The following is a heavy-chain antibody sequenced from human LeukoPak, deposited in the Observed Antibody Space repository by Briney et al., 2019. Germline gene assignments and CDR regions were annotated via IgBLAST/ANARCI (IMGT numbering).Heavy chain of an antibody. CDR1: GGSISISTYY. CDR2: IYYSGST. J-gene: IGHJ4*02. Sequence: SETLSLTCTVSGGSISISTYYWGWIRQPPGKGLEWIGNIYYSGSTYCNPSLKSRVTISVDTSKNQFSLKLNSVTAADTAVYYCERLTVRRIDYWGQGTLVTVSS. CDR3: ERLTVRRIDY. V-gene: IGHV4-39*01.